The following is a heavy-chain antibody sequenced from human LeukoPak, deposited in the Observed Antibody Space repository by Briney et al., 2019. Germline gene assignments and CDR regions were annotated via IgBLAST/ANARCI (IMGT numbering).Heavy chain of an antibody. CDR2: ISWNSGSI. V-gene: IGHV3-9*01. CDR3: AKDISMIVGGVDY. J-gene: IGHJ4*02. D-gene: IGHD3-22*01. Sequence: GGSLRLSCAASGFTFDDYAMHWVRQAPGKGLEWVSGISWNSGSIGYADSVKGRFTISRDNAKNSLYLQMNSLRAEDTALYYCAKDISMIVGGVDYWGQGTLVTVSS. CDR1: GFTFDDYA.